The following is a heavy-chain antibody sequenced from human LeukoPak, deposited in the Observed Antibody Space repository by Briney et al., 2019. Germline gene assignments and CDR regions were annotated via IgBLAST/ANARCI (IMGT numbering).Heavy chain of an antibody. CDR2: ISSSSTYI. D-gene: IGHD6-19*01. CDR3: ARAPTFSGWFDY. J-gene: IGHJ4*02. Sequence: GGSLRLSCAASGFIFSSYSMNWVRQAPGKGLEWVSSISSSSTYIYYADSVKGRFTISRDNAKNSLYLQMNSLRVEDTAVYYCARAPTFSGWFDYWGQGTLVTVSS. V-gene: IGHV3-21*01. CDR1: GFIFSSYS.